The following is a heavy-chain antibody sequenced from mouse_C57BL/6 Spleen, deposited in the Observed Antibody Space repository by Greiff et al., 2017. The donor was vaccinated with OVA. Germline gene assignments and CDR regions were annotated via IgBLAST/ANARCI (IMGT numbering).Heavy chain of an antibody. V-gene: IGHV10-1*01. J-gene: IGHJ1*03. CDR3: VREDYYYGSSCV. CDR1: GFSFNTYA. CDR2: IRSKSNNYAT. Sequence: EVQLVESGGGLVQPKGSLKLSCAASGFSFNTYAMNWVRQAPGKGLEWVARIRSKSNNYATYYADSVKDRFTISRDDSESMLYLQMNNLKTEDTAMYYCVREDYYYGSSCVWGTGTTVTVSS. D-gene: IGHD1-1*01.